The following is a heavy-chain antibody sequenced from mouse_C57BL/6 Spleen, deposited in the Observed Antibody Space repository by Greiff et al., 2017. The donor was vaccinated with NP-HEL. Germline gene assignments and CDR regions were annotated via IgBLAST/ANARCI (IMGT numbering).Heavy chain of an antibody. V-gene: IGHV1-69*01. D-gene: IGHD2-4*01. Sequence: QVQLQQPGAELVMPGASVKLSCKASGYTFTSYWMHWVKQRPGQGLEWIGEIDPSDSYTNYNQKFKGKSTLTVDKSSSTAYMQLSSLTSEDSAVYYCARSTMITNYFDYWGQGTTLTVSS. J-gene: IGHJ2*01. CDR3: ARSTMITNYFDY. CDR2: IDPSDSYT. CDR1: GYTFTSYW.